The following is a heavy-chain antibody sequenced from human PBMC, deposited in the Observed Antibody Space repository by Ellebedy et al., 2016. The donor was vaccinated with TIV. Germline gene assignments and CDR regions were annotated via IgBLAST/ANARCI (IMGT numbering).Heavy chain of an antibody. CDR1: GFTFSSYG. D-gene: IGHD3-16*01. CDR3: ARGPEGGRFDP. J-gene: IGHJ5*02. Sequence: PGGSLRLSCAASGFTFSSYGMHWVRQAPGKGLEWVAVISYDGSNKYYADSVKGRFTISRDNSKNTLYLQMNSLRAEDTAIYYCARGPEGGRFDPWGQGTLVTVSS. V-gene: IGHV3-30*03. CDR2: ISYDGSNK.